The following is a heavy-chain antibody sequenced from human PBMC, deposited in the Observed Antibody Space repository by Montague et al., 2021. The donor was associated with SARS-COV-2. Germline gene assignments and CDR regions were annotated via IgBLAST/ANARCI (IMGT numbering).Heavy chain of an antibody. CDR2: INSDGSST. V-gene: IGHV3-74*01. D-gene: IGHD2-15*01. CDR1: GFTFSRYW. Sequence: SLRLSCVASGFTFSRYWMHLFRQAPGRGLVWVSRINSDGSSTSYADSVKGRFTISRDNAKNTLYLQMNSLRAEDTAVYYCARTLATGWYHYFDYWGQGTLVTVSS. J-gene: IGHJ4*02. CDR3: ARTLATGWYHYFDY.